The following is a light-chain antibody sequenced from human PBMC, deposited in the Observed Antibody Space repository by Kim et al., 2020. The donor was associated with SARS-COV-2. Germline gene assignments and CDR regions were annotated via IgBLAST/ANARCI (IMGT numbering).Light chain of an antibody. CDR2: DAS. V-gene: IGKV3-15*01. J-gene: IGKJ2*01. CDR3: HRYNNWPYT. Sequence: EIVMTQSPGTLSVSPGERATLSCRASQTIDRNLAWYRQKPGQPPRLLTYDASTRATDIPARFSGSGSGTDFTLTISSLQSEDFVVYYCHRYNNWPYTFGQGTKLEIK. CDR1: QTIDRN.